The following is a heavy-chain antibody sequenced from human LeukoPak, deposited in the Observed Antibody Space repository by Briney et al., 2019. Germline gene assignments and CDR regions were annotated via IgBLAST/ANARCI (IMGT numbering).Heavy chain of an antibody. J-gene: IGHJ3*02. CDR1: GYTFTSYD. V-gene: IGHV1-8*01. D-gene: IGHD5-18*01. CDR2: MNPNSGNT. CDR3: ARDTRKKWIQLWLSLNAFDI. Sequence: ASVKVSCKASGYTFTSYDINWVRQATGQGLEWMGWMNPNSGNTGYAQKFQGRVTMTRNTSISTAYMELSSLRSEDTAVYYCARDTRKKWIQLWLSLNAFDIWGQGTMVTVSS.